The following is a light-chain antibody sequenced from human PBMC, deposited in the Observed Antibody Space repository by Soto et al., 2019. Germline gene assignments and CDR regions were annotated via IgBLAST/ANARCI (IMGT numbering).Light chain of an antibody. V-gene: IGKV4-1*01. CDR3: QQYSDCPPLFP. J-gene: IGKJ3*01. CDR2: WAS. CDR1: QSVLYTSYNKKL. Sequence: DIVMTQSPDSLAVSLGERATINCKSSQSVLYTSYNKKLLAWYQQKPGQPPKLLIYWASTRESGVPDRFSGSGSGTDFTLTIRSLQAEDVAVYSCQQYSDCPPLFPFGPGTKVNI.